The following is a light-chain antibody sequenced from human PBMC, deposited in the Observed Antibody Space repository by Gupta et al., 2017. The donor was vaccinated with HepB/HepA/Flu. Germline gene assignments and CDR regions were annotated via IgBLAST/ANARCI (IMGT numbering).Light chain of an antibody. J-gene: IGKJ1*01. CDR3: QQTYITLWT. CDR2: GAS. Sequence: DIQVTQSPSSLSASVGDRVTITCRANQSIVSYLNWYQQKPGEAPKLLIYGASTLQSGVPSRFSGSGPATEFTLTISRLQPDDFATYFCQQTYITLWTFGQGTKV. CDR1: QSIVSY. V-gene: IGKV1-39*01.